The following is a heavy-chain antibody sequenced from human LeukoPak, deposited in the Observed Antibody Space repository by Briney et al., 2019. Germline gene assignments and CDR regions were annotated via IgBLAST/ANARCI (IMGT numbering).Heavy chain of an antibody. Sequence: PSETLSLTCAVSGYSVSSGYYWGWIRQPPGKGLDWIGSIYHSGSTYYNPSLKSRVTISVDTSKNQFSLKLSSVTAADTAVYYCARLGGYCSSTSCYRNYYYYMDVWGKGTTVTVSS. V-gene: IGHV4-38-2*01. J-gene: IGHJ6*03. D-gene: IGHD2-2*02. CDR3: ARLGGYCSSTSCYRNYYYYMDV. CDR2: IYHSGST. CDR1: GYSVSSGYY.